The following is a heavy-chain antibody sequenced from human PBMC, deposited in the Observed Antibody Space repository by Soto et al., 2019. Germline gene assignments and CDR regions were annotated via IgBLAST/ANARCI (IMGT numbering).Heavy chain of an antibody. Sequence: SETLSLTCAVYGGSFSSYYWSWIRQHPGKGLEWIGYIYYSGSTYYNPSLKSRVTISVDTSKNQFSLKLSSVTAADTAVYYCARTLRDPLYYYYMDVWGKGTTVTVSS. D-gene: IGHD3-10*01. CDR1: GGSFSSYY. CDR3: ARTLRDPLYYYYMDV. CDR2: IYYSGST. J-gene: IGHJ6*03. V-gene: IGHV4-59*06.